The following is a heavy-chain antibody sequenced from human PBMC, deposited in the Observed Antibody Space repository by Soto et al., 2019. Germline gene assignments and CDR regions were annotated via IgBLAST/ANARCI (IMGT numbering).Heavy chain of an antibody. CDR1: EVTFSSYA. Sequence: GGYVRLACAAYEVTFSSYAMSWVRQAPGKGLEWVSVISGSGGSTYYADSVKGRFTISRDNSKNTLYLQMNSLRAEDTAVYYCAKRAWGYFYFDYWGQGT. CDR2: ISGSGGST. J-gene: IGHJ4*02. CDR3: AKRAWGYFYFDY. D-gene: IGHD1-26*01. V-gene: IGHV3-23*01.